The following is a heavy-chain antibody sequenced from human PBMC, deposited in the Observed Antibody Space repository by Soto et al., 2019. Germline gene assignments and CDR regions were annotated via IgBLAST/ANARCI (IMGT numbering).Heavy chain of an antibody. Sequence: GGSLRLSCAASGFTFSSYGMHWVRQSPGKGLEWVAVISYDGSNKYYADSVKGRFTISRDNSKNTLYLQMNSLRAEDTAVYYCAKDRAYCTNGVCSSSNWFDPWGQGTLVTVSS. CDR2: ISYDGSNK. J-gene: IGHJ5*02. D-gene: IGHD2-8*01. CDR3: AKDRAYCTNGVCSSSNWFDP. CDR1: GFTFSSYG. V-gene: IGHV3-30*18.